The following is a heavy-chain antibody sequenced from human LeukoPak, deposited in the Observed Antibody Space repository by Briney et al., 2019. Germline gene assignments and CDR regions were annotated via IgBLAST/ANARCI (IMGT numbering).Heavy chain of an antibody. CDR2: ISSNGGST. Sequence: GGSLRLSCAASGFTFSSYAMHWVRQAPGKGLEYVSAISSNGGSTYYANSVKGRFTISRDNSKNTLYLQMGSLRAEDMAVYYCARDLPNWNYMAYYYYGMDVWGQGTTVTVSS. D-gene: IGHD1-7*01. CDR1: GFTFSSYA. J-gene: IGHJ6*02. CDR3: ARDLPNWNYMAYYYYGMDV. V-gene: IGHV3-64*01.